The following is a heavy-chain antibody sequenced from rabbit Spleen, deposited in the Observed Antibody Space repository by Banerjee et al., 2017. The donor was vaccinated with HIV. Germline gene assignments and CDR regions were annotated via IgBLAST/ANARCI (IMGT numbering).Heavy chain of an antibody. Sequence: QSLEESGGGLVKPGTSLTLTCTASGFTVSSVYWICWVRQPPGKGLEWIACIYAGSSGSTYSATWAKGRFTCSKTSSTTVTLQMTSLTVADTATYFCARDTGSSFSSYGMDLWGQGTLVTVS. CDR1: GFTVSSVYW. CDR2: IYAGSSGST. V-gene: IGHV1S40*01. CDR3: ARDTGSSFSSYGMDL. J-gene: IGHJ6*01. D-gene: IGHD8-1*01.